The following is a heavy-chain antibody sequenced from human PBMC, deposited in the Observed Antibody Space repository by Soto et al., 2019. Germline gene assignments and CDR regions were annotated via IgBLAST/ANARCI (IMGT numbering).Heavy chain of an antibody. J-gene: IGHJ5*02. Sequence: QVQLVESGGGVVQPGRSLRLSCAASGFTFSSYGMHWVRQAPGKGLEWVAVISYDGSNKYYADSVRARFTISRDNSKNTLYLQMNSLRAEDTAVYYCAKDNCISTSCYRLYNWFDPWGQGTLVTVSS. CDR2: ISYDGSNK. CDR1: GFTFSSYG. CDR3: AKDNCISTSCYRLYNWFDP. V-gene: IGHV3-30*18. D-gene: IGHD2-2*01.